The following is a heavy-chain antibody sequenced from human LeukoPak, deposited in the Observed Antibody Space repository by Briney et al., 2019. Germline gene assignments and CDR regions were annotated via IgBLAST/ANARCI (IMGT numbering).Heavy chain of an antibody. Sequence: ASVKVSCKASGYTFTSYYMHWVRQAPGQGLEWMGIINPSGGSTSYAQKFQGRVTMTRDTSTSTVYMELSSLRSEDTAVYYCARDPVAGRPLDTMVRGLYYYMDVWGKGTTVTISS. D-gene: IGHD3-10*01. J-gene: IGHJ6*03. V-gene: IGHV1-46*01. CDR1: GYTFTSYY. CDR3: ARDPVAGRPLDTMVRGLYYYMDV. CDR2: INPSGGST.